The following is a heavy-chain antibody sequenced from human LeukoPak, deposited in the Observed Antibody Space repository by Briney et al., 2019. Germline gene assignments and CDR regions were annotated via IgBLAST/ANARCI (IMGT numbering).Heavy chain of an antibody. Sequence: SETLSLTCTVSGGSISGDSWSWIRQPPGEGLECIGYITTSGTTNYSPSLKSRVTISADTSKNQVSLKVTSVTAADTAVYYCARYDFWSGPFDSWGQGTLVTVSS. CDR1: GGSISGDS. V-gene: IGHV4-4*08. J-gene: IGHJ4*02. D-gene: IGHD3-3*01. CDR3: ARYDFWSGPFDS. CDR2: ITTSGTT.